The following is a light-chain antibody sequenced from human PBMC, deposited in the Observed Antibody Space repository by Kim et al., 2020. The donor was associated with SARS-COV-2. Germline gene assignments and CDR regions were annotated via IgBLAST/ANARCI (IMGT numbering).Light chain of an antibody. CDR3: QQIFSTPRT. V-gene: IGKV1-39*01. Sequence: ASVGDRVIITCRTSQSISTYLNWYQQKPGKAPKLLISETSTLQSGVPLRFSGRWSRTEFTLTITSLQPEDFGTYYCQQIFSTPRTFGQGTKVDIK. J-gene: IGKJ1*01. CDR1: QSISTY. CDR2: ETS.